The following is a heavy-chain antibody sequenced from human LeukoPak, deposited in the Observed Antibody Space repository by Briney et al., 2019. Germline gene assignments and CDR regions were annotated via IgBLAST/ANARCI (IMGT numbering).Heavy chain of an antibody. J-gene: IGHJ6*03. CDR1: GFTFSSYG. CDR2: IWYDGSNK. V-gene: IGHV3-33*06. Sequence: GGPLRLSCAASGFTFSSYGMHWVRQAPGKGLEWVAVIWYDGSNKYYADSVKGRFTISRDNSKNTLYLQMNSLRAEDTAVYYCAKVGAQGYYYYYMDVWGKGTTVTVSS. CDR3: AKVGAQGYYYYYMDV.